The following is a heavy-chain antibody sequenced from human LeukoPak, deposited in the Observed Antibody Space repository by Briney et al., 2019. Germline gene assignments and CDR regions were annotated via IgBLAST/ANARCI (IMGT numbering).Heavy chain of an antibody. J-gene: IGHJ4*02. CDR1: GFTFDDYG. CDR3: ARESSYSSSVTFDY. V-gene: IGHV3-20*04. Sequence: PGGSLRLSCAASGFTFDDYGMSWVRQAPGKGLEWVSGINWNGGSTGYADSVKGRFTISRDNAKNSLYLQMNSLRAEDTAFYYCARESSYSSSVTFDYWGQGTLVTVSS. D-gene: IGHD6-6*01. CDR2: INWNGGST.